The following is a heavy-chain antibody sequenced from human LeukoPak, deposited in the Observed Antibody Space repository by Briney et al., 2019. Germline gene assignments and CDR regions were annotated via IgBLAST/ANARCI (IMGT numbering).Heavy chain of an antibody. J-gene: IGHJ4*02. CDR1: GFTFSSYW. CDR2: INSDGSST. Sequence: GGSLRLSCAASGFTFSSYWMHWVRQAPGKGLVWVSRINSDGSSTSYADSVKGRFTISRDNAKNTLYVQMNSLRAEDTAVYYCAKDTPLCYFDYWGQGTLVTVSS. V-gene: IGHV3-74*01. CDR3: AKDTPLCYFDY. D-gene: IGHD3-16*01.